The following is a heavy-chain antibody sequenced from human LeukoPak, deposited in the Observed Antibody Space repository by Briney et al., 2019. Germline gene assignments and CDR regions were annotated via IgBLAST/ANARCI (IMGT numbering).Heavy chain of an antibody. CDR1: GYSFTNYW. V-gene: IGHV5-51*01. CDR2: IYPGDSDT. D-gene: IGHD3-10*01. Sequence: GESLKISCKASGYSFTNYWIGWVRQMPGKGLEWMGIIYPGDSDTRYSSSFQGQVTISADKSISTAYLQWSSLKASDTAMYYCARRTYGSGSYYFDYWGQGTLVTVSS. CDR3: ARRTYGSGSYYFDY. J-gene: IGHJ4*02.